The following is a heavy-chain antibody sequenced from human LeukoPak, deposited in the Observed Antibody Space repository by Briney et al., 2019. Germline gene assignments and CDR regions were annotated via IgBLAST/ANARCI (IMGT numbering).Heavy chain of an antibody. CDR3: ARDGRLRDLYWYFDL. Sequence: PGGSLRLSCAASGFTFDDYGMSWVRQAPGKGLEWVSGINWNGGSTGYADSVKGRFTISRDNAKNSLYLQMNSLRAEDTALYYCARDGRLRDLYWYFDLWGRGTLVTVSS. CDR2: INWNGGST. D-gene: IGHD5-12*01. CDR1: GFTFDDYG. V-gene: IGHV3-20*04. J-gene: IGHJ2*01.